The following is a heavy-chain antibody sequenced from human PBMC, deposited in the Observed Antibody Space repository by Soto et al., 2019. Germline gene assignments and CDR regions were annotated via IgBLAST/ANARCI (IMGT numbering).Heavy chain of an antibody. CDR1: GGSISSGEYY. V-gene: IGHV4-30-4*01. CDR3: ANDPGYSLDY. J-gene: IGHJ4*02. CDR2: ISYSGST. D-gene: IGHD5-12*01. Sequence: SETLSLTCTVSGGSISSGEYYWTWIRQPPGKGLEWIGYISYSGSTHYSPSLKSRVSITVDTSKNQFSLNLASVSAEDTAVYYCANDPGYSLDYWGQGTLVTVSS.